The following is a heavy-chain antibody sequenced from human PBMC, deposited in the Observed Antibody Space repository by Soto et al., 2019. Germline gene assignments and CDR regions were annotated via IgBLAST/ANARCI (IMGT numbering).Heavy chain of an antibody. D-gene: IGHD3-10*01. Sequence: TVALSCAVSWACRGSGGHSLGWIRQSPWIVLEWIGYIYYTGATYYNPSLKSRVTLSMDRSNNQFSLNFTSVTDSDTAVYYCARAPPGPSPPSHVCGKGPTVTVCS. CDR2: IYYTGAT. CDR1: WACRGSGGHS. J-gene: IGHJ6*03. CDR3: ARAPPGPSPPSHV. V-gene: IGHV4-30-2*06.